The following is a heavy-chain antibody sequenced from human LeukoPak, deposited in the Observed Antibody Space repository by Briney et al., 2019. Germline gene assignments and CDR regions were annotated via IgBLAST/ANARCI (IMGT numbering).Heavy chain of an antibody. J-gene: IGHJ5*02. D-gene: IGHD3-22*01. CDR3: ARDEMEYYDSSGYYPELNWFDP. CDR1: GYTFTSYG. CDR2: INPNSGGT. Sequence: ASVKVSCKASGYTFTSYGISWVRQAPGQGLEWMGWINPNSGGTNYAQKFQGRVTMTRDTSISTAYMELSRLRSDDTAVYYCARDEMEYYDSSGYYPELNWFDPWGQGTLVTVSS. V-gene: IGHV1-2*02.